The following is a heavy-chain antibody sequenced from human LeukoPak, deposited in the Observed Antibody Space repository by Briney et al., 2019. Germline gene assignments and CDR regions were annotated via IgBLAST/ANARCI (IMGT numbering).Heavy chain of an antibody. D-gene: IGHD1-26*01. Sequence: GGSLRLSCAASGFTFDDYAMHWVRQAPGKGLEWVSGISWSSGSIGYADSVKGRFTISRDNAKDSLYLQMNSLRTEDTALYYCAKDRGGATHYGMDVWGQGTTVTVSS. V-gene: IGHV3-9*01. CDR3: AKDRGGATHYGMDV. J-gene: IGHJ6*02. CDR1: GFTFDDYA. CDR2: ISWSSGSI.